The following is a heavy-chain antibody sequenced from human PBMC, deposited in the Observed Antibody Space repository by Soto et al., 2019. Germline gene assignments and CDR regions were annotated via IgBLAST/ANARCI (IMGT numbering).Heavy chain of an antibody. V-gene: IGHV4-39*01. CDR3: ARGDVLRFLEWLLSPFDY. CDR2: IYYSGST. CDR1: GGSISSSSYY. Sequence: KSSETLSLTCTVSGGSISSSSYYWGWIRQPPGKGLEWIGSIYYSGSTYYNPSLKSRVTISVDTSKNQFSLKLSSVTAADTAVYYCARGDVLRFLEWLLSPFDYWGQGTLVTVSS. J-gene: IGHJ4*02. D-gene: IGHD3-3*01.